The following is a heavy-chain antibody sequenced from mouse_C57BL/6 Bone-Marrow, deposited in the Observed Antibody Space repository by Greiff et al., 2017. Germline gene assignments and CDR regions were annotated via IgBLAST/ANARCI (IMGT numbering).Heavy chain of an antibody. CDR3: ARGGVFAY. Sequence: EVKLQESGPGMVKPSQSLSLTCTVTGYSIPSGYDWHWIRHFPGNKLEWMGYISYSGSTNYTPSLKSRISITGAPSKNHFILKVYSVPTEDTATYYCARGGVFAYWGQGTLVTVSA. CDR1: GYSIPSGYD. J-gene: IGHJ3*01. CDR2: ISYSGST. V-gene: IGHV3-1*01.